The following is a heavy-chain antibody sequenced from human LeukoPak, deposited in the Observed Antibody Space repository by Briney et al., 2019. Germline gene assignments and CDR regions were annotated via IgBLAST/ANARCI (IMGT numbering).Heavy chain of an antibody. Sequence: GASVKVSCKASGYTFTSYGISWVRQAPGQGLEWMGWISAYNGNTNYAQKLQGRVTMTTDTSTSTAYMELRSLRSDDTAVYYCAREIGIAVAGTSDYWGQGTLVTISS. CDR1: GYTFTSYG. CDR3: AREIGIAVAGTSDY. J-gene: IGHJ4*02. D-gene: IGHD6-19*01. V-gene: IGHV1-18*01. CDR2: ISAYNGNT.